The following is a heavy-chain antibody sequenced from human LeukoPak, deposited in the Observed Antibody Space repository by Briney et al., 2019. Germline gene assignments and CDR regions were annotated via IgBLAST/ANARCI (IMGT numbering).Heavy chain of an antibody. CDR1: GGSISSSSYY. CDR3: AKDLSSGWYRYMFFGAFDI. Sequence: SETLSLTCTVSGGSISSSSYYWGWIRQPPGKGLEWIGSIYYTGSTYYNPSLKSRVTISVDTSKNQFSLKLSSVTAADTAVYYCAKDLSSGWYRYMFFGAFDIWGQGTMVTVSS. D-gene: IGHD6-19*01. V-gene: IGHV4-39*02. J-gene: IGHJ3*02. CDR2: IYYTGST.